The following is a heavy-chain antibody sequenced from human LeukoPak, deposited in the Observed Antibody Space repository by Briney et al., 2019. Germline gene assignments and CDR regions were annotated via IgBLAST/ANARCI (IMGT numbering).Heavy chain of an antibody. CDR3: ARSGGHDAFDI. D-gene: IGHD4-23*01. V-gene: IGHV6-1*01. Sequence: SQTLSLTCAITGDSVSSYSAAWSWIRQSPSRGLEWLGRTYYRSKWYNDYAVSVKSRITINPDTSKNQFSLQLTSVTPEDTAVYYCARSGGHDAFDIWGQGTMVTVSS. J-gene: IGHJ3*02. CDR2: TYYRSKWYN. CDR1: GDSVSSYSAA.